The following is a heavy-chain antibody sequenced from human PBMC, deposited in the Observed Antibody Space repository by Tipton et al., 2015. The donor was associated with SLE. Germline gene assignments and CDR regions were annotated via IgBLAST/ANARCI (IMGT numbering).Heavy chain of an antibody. CDR1: GFSVSSYY. CDR3: ASFHLY. V-gene: IGHV3-66*01. J-gene: IGHJ4*02. CDR2: MYNDFGGGHA. Sequence: SLRLSCAATGFSVSSYYMTWVRQAPGKGLEWVAVMYNDFGGGHAKYADSVKGRFTISRDNSKNSLYLQMSSLRVEDTAVYFCASFHLYWGQGTLVTVSS.